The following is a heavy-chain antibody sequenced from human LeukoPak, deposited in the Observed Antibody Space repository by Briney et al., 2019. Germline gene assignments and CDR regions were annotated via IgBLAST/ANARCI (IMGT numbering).Heavy chain of an antibody. V-gene: IGHV3-53*01. Sequence: PGGSLRLSCAASGFTVSSNYMSWVRQAPGEGLEWVSVIYSGGSTYYADSVKGRFTISRDNSKNTLYLQMNSLRAEDTAVYYCARVGAVVAGFDYWGQGTLVTVSS. CDR2: IYSGGST. J-gene: IGHJ4*02. D-gene: IGHD3-22*01. CDR3: ARVGAVVAGFDY. CDR1: GFTVSSNY.